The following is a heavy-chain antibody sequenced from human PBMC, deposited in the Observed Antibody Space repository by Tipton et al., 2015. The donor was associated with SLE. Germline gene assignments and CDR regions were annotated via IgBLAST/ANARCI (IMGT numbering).Heavy chain of an antibody. V-gene: IGHV3-30*03. CDR1: GFTVSSNY. J-gene: IGHJ4*02. CDR3: ARGGYYLEGYCSGGSCYCGY. D-gene: IGHD2-15*01. CDR2: ISYDGSKR. Sequence: SLRLSCAASGFTVSSNYMSWVRQAPGKGLEWVAVISYDGSKRYYADSVKGRFTISRDNSKGTLNLQMNSLRDDDTAVYYCARGGYYLEGYCSGGSCYCGYWGQGTLVTVSS.